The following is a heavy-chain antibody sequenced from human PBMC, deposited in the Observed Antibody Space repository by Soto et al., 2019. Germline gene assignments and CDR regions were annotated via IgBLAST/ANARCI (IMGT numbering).Heavy chain of an antibody. CDR2: ISGHNGNT. D-gene: IGHD3-22*01. V-gene: IGHV1-18*04. Sequence: ASVKVSCKASGYTFTSYGISWVRQAPGQGPEWMGWISGHNGNTNHPQSLQGRVTMTTDTSRNTAYMELRSLRSDDTAVYYCARHRFNYYDNTVYYYFDYWGQGTRFTVSS. CDR3: ARHRFNYYDNTVYYYFDY. J-gene: IGHJ4*02. CDR1: GYTFTSYG.